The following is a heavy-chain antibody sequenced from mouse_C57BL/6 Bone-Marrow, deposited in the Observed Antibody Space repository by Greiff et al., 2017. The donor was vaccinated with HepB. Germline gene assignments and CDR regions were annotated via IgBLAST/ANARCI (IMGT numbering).Heavy chain of an antibody. CDR3: SRSGYYGSSPAWFAY. Sequence: QVQLQQPGAELVMPGASVKLSCKASGYTFTSYWMHWVKQRPGQGLEWIGEIDPSDSYTNYNQKFKGKSTLTVDKSSSTAYMQLSSLTFEDSAVYYCSRSGYYGSSPAWFAYWGQGTLVTVSA. D-gene: IGHD1-1*01. J-gene: IGHJ3*01. V-gene: IGHV1-69*01. CDR1: GYTFTSYW. CDR2: IDPSDSYT.